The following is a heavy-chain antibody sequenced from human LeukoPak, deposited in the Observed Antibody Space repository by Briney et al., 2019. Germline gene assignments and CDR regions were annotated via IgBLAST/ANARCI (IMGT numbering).Heavy chain of an antibody. J-gene: IGHJ5*02. CDR2: IWNDGSNK. V-gene: IGHV3-33*01. Sequence: GGSLRLSCAASGFTFSSYGMHWVRQAPGKGLDWVAVIWNDGSNKYYADSVKGRFTISRDNSKNTLYLQMHSLRAEDTAVYYCARGGYCSSTSCYRGWFDPWGQGTLVTVSS. CDR3: ARGGYCSSTSCYRGWFDP. CDR1: GFTFSSYG. D-gene: IGHD2-2*02.